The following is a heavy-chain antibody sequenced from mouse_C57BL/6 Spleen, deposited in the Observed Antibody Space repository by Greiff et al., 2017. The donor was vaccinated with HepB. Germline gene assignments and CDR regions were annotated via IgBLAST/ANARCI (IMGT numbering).Heavy chain of an antibody. D-gene: IGHD1-1*01. Sequence: QVQLQQPGAELVRPGSSVKLSCKASGYTFTSYWMHWVKQRPIQGLEWIGNIDPSDSETHYNQKFKDKATLTVDKSSSTAYMQRSSLTSEDSAVYYCARTDYYGSPAWFAYWGQGTLVTVSA. CDR1: GYTFTSYW. CDR3: ARTDYYGSPAWFAY. J-gene: IGHJ3*01. V-gene: IGHV1-52*01. CDR2: IDPSDSET.